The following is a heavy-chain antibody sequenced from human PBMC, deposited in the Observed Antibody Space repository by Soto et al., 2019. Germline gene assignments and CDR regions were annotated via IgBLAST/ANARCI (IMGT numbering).Heavy chain of an antibody. Sequence: PSETLSLTCTVSGGSISPYYWSWIRQPPGKGLEWVGYIYYTGTTRYNPSLKSRVTTSVDTSKNQFSLKLSSVTAADTAVYYCARLGGYYQVLDTWGKGTLVTVSS. D-gene: IGHD3-22*01. V-gene: IGHV4-59*08. J-gene: IGHJ5*02. CDR3: ARLGGYYQVLDT. CDR1: GGSISPYY. CDR2: IYYTGTT.